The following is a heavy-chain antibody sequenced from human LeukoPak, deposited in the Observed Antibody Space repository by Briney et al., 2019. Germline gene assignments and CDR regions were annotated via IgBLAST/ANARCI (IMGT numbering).Heavy chain of an antibody. CDR2: IYYSGST. V-gene: IGHV4-39*07. J-gene: IGHJ4*02. CDR3: ARGRQQLND. D-gene: IGHD6-13*01. Sequence: PSETLSLTCTVSGGSISSSSYYWGWIRQPPGKGLEWIGSIYYSGSTYYNPSLKSRVTISVDTSKNQFSLNLSSVTAAGTAVYFCARGRQQLNDWGQGTLVTVSS. CDR1: GGSISSSSYY.